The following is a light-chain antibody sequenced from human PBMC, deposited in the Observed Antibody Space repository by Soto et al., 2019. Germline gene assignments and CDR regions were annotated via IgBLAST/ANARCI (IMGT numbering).Light chain of an antibody. V-gene: IGKV3-20*01. CDR3: QQYSSSPLT. CDR2: GAS. Sequence: ENVLTQSPGTLSLSPGERATLSCRASQGVNRYYLAWYQQKPGQAPRLLIYGASTRATGIPDRFSGSGSGTDFTLTISRLEPEDFEVYYCQQYSSSPLTFGGGTKVEIK. J-gene: IGKJ4*01. CDR1: QGVNRYY.